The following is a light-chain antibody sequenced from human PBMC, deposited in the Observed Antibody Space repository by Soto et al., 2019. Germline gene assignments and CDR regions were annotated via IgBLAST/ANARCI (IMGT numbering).Light chain of an antibody. CDR2: DAF. J-gene: IGKJ5*01. CDR1: QSLLHSDGKTY. V-gene: IGKV2D-29*01. Sequence: DIVVTQPPLSLSVTPGKPASISCKSSQSLLHSDGKTYLYWYLQRPGQPPQLLIYDAFNRFSGVPDRFSGSGSGTDFTLKISRVEAEDVGVYYCMQRTHVPITFGQGTRLEI. CDR3: MQRTHVPIT.